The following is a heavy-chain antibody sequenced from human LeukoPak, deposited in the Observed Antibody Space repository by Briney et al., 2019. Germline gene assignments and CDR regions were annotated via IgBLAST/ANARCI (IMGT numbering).Heavy chain of an antibody. D-gene: IGHD3-10*01. CDR1: GGSISSGSYY. J-gene: IGHJ4*02. CDR2: LYISGST. Sequence: PSETLSLTCTVSGGSISSGSYYWSWIRQPAGKGLEWIGRLYISGSTDYNPSLKSRVTISVDTSKNQFSLKLSSVTAADTAVYYCARTLLGIDYGSGSYDFDYWGQGTLVTVSS. CDR3: ARTLLGIDYGSGSYDFDY. V-gene: IGHV4-61*02.